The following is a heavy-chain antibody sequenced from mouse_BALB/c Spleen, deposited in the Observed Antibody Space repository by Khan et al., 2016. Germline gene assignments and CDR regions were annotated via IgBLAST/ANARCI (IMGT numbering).Heavy chain of an antibody. V-gene: IGHV1-7*01. CDR3: ARSDSSYWYFDV. CDR1: GYTFTSYW. Sequence: QVQLQQSGAELAKPGASVKMSCKASGYTFTSYWMHWVKQRPGQGLEWIGYINPSTGYTEYNQKFKDKATLTADKSSSTAYMQLSSLTSEDSAVYYCARSDSSYWYFDVGGAGTTVTVSS. CDR2: INPSTGYT. J-gene: IGHJ1*01. D-gene: IGHD1-1*01.